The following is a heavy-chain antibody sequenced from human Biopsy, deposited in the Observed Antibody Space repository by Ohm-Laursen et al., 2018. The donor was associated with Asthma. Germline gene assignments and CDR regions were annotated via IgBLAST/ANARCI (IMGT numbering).Heavy chain of an antibody. V-gene: IGHV3-23*01. CDR2: ISGGGGGT. CDR3: AKDLSKAVGGSNDYYYGMDV. J-gene: IGHJ6*02. Sequence: SLRLSCTASGFTFSNYAMTWVRQAPGKGLEWVSAISGGGGGTKYADSVKGRFTIFRDNSKNTLSLQMSSLRAEDTALYYCAKDLSKAVGGSNDYYYGMDVWGQGTTVTVAS. D-gene: IGHD6-19*01. CDR1: GFTFSNYA.